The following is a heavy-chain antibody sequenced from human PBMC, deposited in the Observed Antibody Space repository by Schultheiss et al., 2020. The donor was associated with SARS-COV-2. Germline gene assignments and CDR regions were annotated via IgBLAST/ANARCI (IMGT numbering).Heavy chain of an antibody. CDR3: TREVQLLYYYYYYYMDV. CDR2: IRSKAYGGTT. Sequence: GGSLRLSCAASGFAFSTYKMNWVRQAPGKGLEWVGFIRSKAYGGTTEYAASVKGRFTISRDDSKSIAYLQMNSLKTEDTAVYYCTREVQLLYYYYYYYMDVWGKGTTVTVSS. CDR1: GFAFSTYK. D-gene: IGHD2-2*01. V-gene: IGHV3-49*04. J-gene: IGHJ6*03.